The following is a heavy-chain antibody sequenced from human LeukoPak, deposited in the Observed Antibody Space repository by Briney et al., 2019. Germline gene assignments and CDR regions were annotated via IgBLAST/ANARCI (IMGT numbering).Heavy chain of an antibody. CDR1: GFTFSTYV. J-gene: IGHJ4*02. CDR2: ISSNGDNT. Sequence: PGGSLRLSCSVSGFTFSTYVVHWVRQAPGKGLEYVSAISSNGDNTYYADSVKGRFTISRDNSKNTLYLQMSSLRADDTAVHYRVRGTGYWGQGTLVTVSS. CDR3: VRGTGY. V-gene: IGHV3-64D*06.